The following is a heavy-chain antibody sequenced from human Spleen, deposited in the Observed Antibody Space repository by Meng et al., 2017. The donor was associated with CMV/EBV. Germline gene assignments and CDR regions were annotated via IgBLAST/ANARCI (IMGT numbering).Heavy chain of an antibody. CDR2: IIPILGIA. D-gene: IGHD4-17*01. V-gene: IGHV1-69*10. CDR3: ARLPDYGDYFNWYFDL. CDR1: GGTFSSYA. Sequence: SVKVSCKASGGTFSSYAISWVRQAPGQGPEWMGGIIPILGIANYAQKFQGRVTITADKSTSTAYMELSSLRSEDTAVYYCARLPDYGDYFNWYFDLWGRGTLVTVSS. J-gene: IGHJ2*01.